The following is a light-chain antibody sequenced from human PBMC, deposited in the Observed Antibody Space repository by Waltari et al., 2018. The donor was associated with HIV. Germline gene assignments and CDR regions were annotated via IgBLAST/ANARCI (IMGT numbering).Light chain of an antibody. CDR1: ESVDTRH. CDR2: RIS. V-gene: IGKV3-20*01. J-gene: IGKJ5*01. CDR3: QQYGLSPIT. Sequence: ESVLTQSPGTLSLSPGERATLSCTASESVDTRHLAWYQQKPGQPPRLLIYRISNRATGIPDRFDGSGSGTDFTLTISRLEPEDFAVYYCQQYGLSPITFGQGTRLEIK.